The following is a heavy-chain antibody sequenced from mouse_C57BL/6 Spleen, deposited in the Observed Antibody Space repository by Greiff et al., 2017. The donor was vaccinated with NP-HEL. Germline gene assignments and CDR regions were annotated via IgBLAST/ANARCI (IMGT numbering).Heavy chain of an antibody. CDR3: ARQGPTVVATPFDY. V-gene: IGHV1-64*01. J-gene: IGHJ2*01. Sequence: QVQLQQPGAELVKPGASVKLSCKASGYTFTSYWMHWVKQRPGQGLEWIGMIHPNSGSTNYNEKFKSKATLTVDKSSSTAYMQLSSLTSEDSAVYYCARQGPTVVATPFDYWGQGTTLTVSS. CDR1: GYTFTSYW. CDR2: IHPNSGST. D-gene: IGHD1-1*01.